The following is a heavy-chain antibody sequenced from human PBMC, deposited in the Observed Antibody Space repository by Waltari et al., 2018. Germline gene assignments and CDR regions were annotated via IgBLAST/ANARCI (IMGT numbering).Heavy chain of an antibody. J-gene: IGHJ5*02. V-gene: IGHV4-59*01. D-gene: IGHD2-2*01. CDR3: ARGPAAITNWFDP. CDR1: GGSMSTYH. CDR2: IYNNGRT. Sequence: QVQLQESGPGLVKPSETLSLTCTVSGGSMSTYHWSWIRQPPGKGLEWIGEIYNNGRTNYNPSLKSRVTISVDPSKNQFSLHLSSVTAADTAVYFCARGPAAITNWFDPWGQGTLVTVSS.